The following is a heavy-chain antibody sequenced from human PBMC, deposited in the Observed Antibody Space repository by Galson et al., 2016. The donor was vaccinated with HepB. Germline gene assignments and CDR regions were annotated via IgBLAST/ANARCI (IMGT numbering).Heavy chain of an antibody. V-gene: IGHV3-74*01. J-gene: IGHJ4*02. CDR1: EFTFSNHW. D-gene: IGHD2-2*01. CDR3: ASGAAAIN. CDR2: INTDGSSI. Sequence: SLRLSCAASEFTFSNHWMHWVRQPPGKGLVWVSRINTDGSSISYGDSVKGRFTISRDNSKKTLYLQMNSLRAEDTAVYYCASGAAAINWGQGTLVTVSS.